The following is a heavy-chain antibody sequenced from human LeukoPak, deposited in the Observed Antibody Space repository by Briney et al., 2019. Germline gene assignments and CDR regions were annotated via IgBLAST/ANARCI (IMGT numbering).Heavy chain of an antibody. CDR1: GGSISSSSYY. CDR2: IYYSGST. D-gene: IGHD3-3*01. J-gene: IGHJ3*02. V-gene: IGHV4-39*01. Sequence: PSETVSLTCTVSGGSISSSSYYWGWIRQPPGKGREWIGSIYYSGSTYYNPALKSRVPITVVTSKTKFSLKLSSETAADTAEYYCARHRRITIFGVVTTTLNAFDIWGQGTMVTVSS. CDR3: ARHRRITIFGVVTTTLNAFDI.